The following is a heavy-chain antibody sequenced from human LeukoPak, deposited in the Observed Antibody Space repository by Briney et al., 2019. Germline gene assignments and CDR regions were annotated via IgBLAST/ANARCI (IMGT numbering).Heavy chain of an antibody. CDR1: GYTSSIYY. V-gene: IGHV5-51*01. CDR2: MYRGDSDT. CDR3: ATNGNYLDAFNI. D-gene: IGHD1-1*01. Sequence: GDSLKISCKASGYTSSIYYIGWVCQMPGRGLEWMGIMYRGDSDTRYSPSFQGQVTISVDKSISTAYLQWSSLKASDTAIYFCATNGNYLDAFNIWGQGTMVTVSS. J-gene: IGHJ3*02.